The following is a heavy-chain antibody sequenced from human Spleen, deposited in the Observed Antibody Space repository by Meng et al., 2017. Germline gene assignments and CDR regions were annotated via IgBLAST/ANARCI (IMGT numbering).Heavy chain of an antibody. D-gene: IGHD1-26*01. CDR2: ISHSAGS. CDR3: ARGSIYLDY. Sequence: SETLSLTCAVSGYSISSGYYWGWIRQPPGKGLEWIGEISHSAGSKYSPSLKSRVTLSVDTSKNQFSLTLSSVTAADTAVYYCARGSIYLDYWGQGTLVTVSS. V-gene: IGHV4-38-2*01. CDR1: GYSISSGYY. J-gene: IGHJ4*02.